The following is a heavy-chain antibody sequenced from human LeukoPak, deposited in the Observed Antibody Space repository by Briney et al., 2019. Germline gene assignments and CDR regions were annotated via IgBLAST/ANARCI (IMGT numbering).Heavy chain of an antibody. D-gene: IGHD6-13*01. CDR2: ISNSGGRT. J-gene: IGHJ4*02. Sequence: PGGSLRLSCAASGLXFSNYAMGWVRQAPGRGREWVSAISNSGGRTYYADSVRGRFTISRDSSKNTVYLQMNSLRVEDTAVYHCARDATAQQLVHHFDYWGQGTLVTVSS. CDR1: GLXFSNYA. V-gene: IGHV3-23*01. CDR3: ARDATAQQLVHHFDY.